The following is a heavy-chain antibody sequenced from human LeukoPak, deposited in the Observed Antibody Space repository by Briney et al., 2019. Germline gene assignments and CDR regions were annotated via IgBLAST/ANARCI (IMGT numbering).Heavy chain of an antibody. Sequence: SETLSLTCTVSGGSISSSSYYWGWIRQPPGKGLEWIGSIYYSGSTYYNPSLKSRVTISVDTSKNQFSLKLSSVTAADTAVYYCAAYYNWNHEGLFDQKDYWGQGTLVTVSS. D-gene: IGHD1-14*01. CDR2: IYYSGST. CDR1: GGSISSSSYY. J-gene: IGHJ4*02. CDR3: AAYYNWNHEGLFDQKDY. V-gene: IGHV4-39*07.